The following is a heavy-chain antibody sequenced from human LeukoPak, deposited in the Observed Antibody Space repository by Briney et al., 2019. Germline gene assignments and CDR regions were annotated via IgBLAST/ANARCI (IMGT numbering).Heavy chain of an antibody. CDR2: INAGNGNT. Sequence: ASVKVSCKASGYTFTSYAMHWVRQAPGQRLEWMGWINAGNGNTKYSQEFQGRVTITRDTSASTAYMELSSLRSEDTAVYYCARDPNGWYLFDYWGQGTLVTVSS. V-gene: IGHV1-3*01. J-gene: IGHJ4*02. D-gene: IGHD6-19*01. CDR3: ARDPNGWYLFDY. CDR1: GYTFTSYA.